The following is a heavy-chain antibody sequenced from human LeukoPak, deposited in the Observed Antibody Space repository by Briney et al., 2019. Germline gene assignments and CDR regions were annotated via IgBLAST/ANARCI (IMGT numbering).Heavy chain of an antibody. CDR3: ARAGGGKGLYYYYYMDV. J-gene: IGHJ6*03. CDR2: ISYDGSNK. D-gene: IGHD4-23*01. Sequence: GGPLRLSCAASGFTFSSYAMDWVRQAPGKGLEWVVVISYDGSNKYYADSVKGRFTISRDNSKNTLYLQMNSLRAEDTAVYYCARAGGGKGLYYYYYMDVWGQGTLVTVSS. V-gene: IGHV3-30*04. CDR1: GFTFSSYA.